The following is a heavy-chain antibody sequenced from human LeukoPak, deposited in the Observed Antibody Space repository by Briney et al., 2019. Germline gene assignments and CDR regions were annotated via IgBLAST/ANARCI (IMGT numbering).Heavy chain of an antibody. D-gene: IGHD5-12*01. CDR3: ARAGYSGSDFSV. Sequence: SETLSLTCTVSGYSISSSYYWGWIRQPPGKGLEWIGSIYHRGNTYYNPSLKSRVTISVDTSKKQFSLKLSSVTAADTAVYYCARAGYSGSDFSVWGKGSTVTVSS. V-gene: IGHV4-38-2*02. CDR1: GYSISSSYY. CDR2: IYHRGNT. J-gene: IGHJ6*04.